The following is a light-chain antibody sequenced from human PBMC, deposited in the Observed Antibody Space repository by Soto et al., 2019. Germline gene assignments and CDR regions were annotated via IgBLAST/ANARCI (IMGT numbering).Light chain of an antibody. CDR1: SSDVGSYNL. CDR3: CSYAGSSTFHYV. J-gene: IGLJ1*01. V-gene: IGLV2-23*02. CDR2: EVS. Sequence: QSVLTQPASVSGSPGQSITISCTGTSSDVGSYNLVSWYQQHPGKAPKLMIYEVSKRPSGVSNRFSGSKSGNTASLTISGLQAEDEADYYCCSYAGSSTFHYVFGTGTKVTGL.